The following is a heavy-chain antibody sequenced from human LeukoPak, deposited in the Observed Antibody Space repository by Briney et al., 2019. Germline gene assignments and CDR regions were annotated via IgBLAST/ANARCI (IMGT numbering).Heavy chain of an antibody. Sequence: ASVKVSCKASGYTFTIYYISWVRQAPGQGLEWMGWISAYNGNTKYTQKFQGRVTMTTGTSTSTAYMELRGLRYDDTAVYYCARAMGGDYGMDVWGKGTTVTVSS. V-gene: IGHV1-18*04. CDR2: ISAYNGNT. D-gene: IGHD2-21*01. CDR3: ARAMGGDYGMDV. J-gene: IGHJ6*04. CDR1: GYTFTIYY.